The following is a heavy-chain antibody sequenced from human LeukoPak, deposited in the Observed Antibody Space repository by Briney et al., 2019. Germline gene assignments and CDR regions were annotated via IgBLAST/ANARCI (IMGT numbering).Heavy chain of an antibody. CDR1: GFTFSGYA. V-gene: IGHV3-64D*06. J-gene: IGHJ4*02. D-gene: IGHD5-24*01. CDR3: VKGKDGYMDY. Sequence: GGSLRLSCSASGFTFSGYAIHWVRQAPGKGLEYVSTISSNRGGTYYADSVKGRFTISRDNSKNTLYLQMSSLRAEDTAVYYCVKGKDGYMDYWGQGTLVTVSS. CDR2: ISSNRGGT.